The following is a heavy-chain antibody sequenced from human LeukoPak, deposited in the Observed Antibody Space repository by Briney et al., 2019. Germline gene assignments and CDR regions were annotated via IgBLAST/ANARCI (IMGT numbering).Heavy chain of an antibody. CDR2: IIPILGIA. V-gene: IGHV1-69*04. CDR1: GGTFSSYT. CDR3: AREVVGANDAPFDY. D-gene: IGHD1-26*01. J-gene: IGHJ4*02. Sequence: ASVKVSCKASGGTFSSYTISWVRQAPGQGLEWMGRIIPILGIANYAQKFQGRATITADKSTSTAYMELSSLRSEDTAVYYCAREVVGANDAPFDYWGQGTLVTVSS.